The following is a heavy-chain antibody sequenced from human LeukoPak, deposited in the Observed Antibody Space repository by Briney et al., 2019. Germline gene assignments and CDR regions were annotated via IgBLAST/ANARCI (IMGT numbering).Heavy chain of an antibody. V-gene: IGHV1-46*03. CDR1: GYTFTSYY. CDR3: AREPGGKGARGAFDI. Sequence: ASVKVSCKASGYTFTSYYMHWVRQAPGQGLEWMGIINPSGGSTSCAQKFQGRVTMTRDTSTSTVYMELSSLRSEDTAVYYCAREPGGKGARGAFDIWGQGTMVTVSS. D-gene: IGHD1-26*01. CDR2: INPSGGST. J-gene: IGHJ3*02.